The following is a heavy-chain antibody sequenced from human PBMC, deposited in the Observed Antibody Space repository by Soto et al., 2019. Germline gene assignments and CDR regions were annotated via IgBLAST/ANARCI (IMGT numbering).Heavy chain of an antibody. D-gene: IGHD6-13*01. CDR1: GYTFTSYG. CDR3: ARAIAAAGTGAYNWFDP. CDR2: FSVYNGNT. Sequence: SVKVSFKASGYTFTSYGISWVGQAPGQGMGRMGWFSVYNGNTHNAQKLQGRVPMTTDTYTSTAYMELRSLSSDDTDVYFCARAIAAAGTGAYNWFDPWGQGTMVTVSS. J-gene: IGHJ5*02. V-gene: IGHV1-18*01.